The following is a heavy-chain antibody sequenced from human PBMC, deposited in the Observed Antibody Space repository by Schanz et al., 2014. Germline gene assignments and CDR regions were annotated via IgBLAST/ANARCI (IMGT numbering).Heavy chain of an antibody. J-gene: IGHJ3*02. Sequence: EVQLVQSGGGLVQPGGSLRLSCAASGFTFSSYWMHWVRQAPGKGLVWVSRINGDGSRTAYADSVKGRFTISRDNAKNTLYLQMNSLRAEGTAVYYCAKSDAFDIWGQGTLVTVSS. CDR3: AKSDAFDI. CDR1: GFTFSSYW. CDR2: INGDGSRT. V-gene: IGHV3-74*01.